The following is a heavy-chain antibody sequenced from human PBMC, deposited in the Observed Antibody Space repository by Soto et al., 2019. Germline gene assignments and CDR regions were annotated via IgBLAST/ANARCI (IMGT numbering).Heavy chain of an antibody. CDR2: IYHSGST. V-gene: IGHV4-31*03. CDR3: ARVLGACKSTSCSAFNYYGMDV. J-gene: IGHJ6*02. Sequence: SETLSLTCSVPGGSISSGGYYWSWIRQHPGKGLEWIGYIYHSGSTYYNPSLKSRLTISLDTSKNQFSLKLSSVTAADTAVYYCARVLGACKSTSCSAFNYYGMDVWGQGTTVTVSS. D-gene: IGHD2-2*01. CDR1: GGSISSGGYY.